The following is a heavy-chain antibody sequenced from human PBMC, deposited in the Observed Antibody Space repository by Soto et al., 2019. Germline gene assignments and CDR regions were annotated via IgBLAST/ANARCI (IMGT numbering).Heavy chain of an antibody. Sequence: GGSLRLSCAASGFTFTRYSMNWVRQAPGKGLEWVSSISSTTNYIYYGDSMKGRFTIYGENAMDALYLKINRLRAEDLAVYYWGREPEALTSTFGYWGQGTLVTVSS. D-gene: IGHD2-21*01. V-gene: IGHV3-21*06. CDR2: ISSTTNYI. J-gene: IGHJ4*02. CDR3: GREPEALTSTFGY. CDR1: GFTFTRYS.